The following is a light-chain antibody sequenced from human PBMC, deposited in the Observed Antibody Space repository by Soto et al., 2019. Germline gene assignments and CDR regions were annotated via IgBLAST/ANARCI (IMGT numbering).Light chain of an antibody. V-gene: IGLV1-47*01. CDR3: AAWDDSSWV. Sequence: QSVLTQPPSASGTPGQRVTISCSGSSSNIGSNYVYWYQQLPGTAPKLLIYRNNQRPSGVPDRFSGSKSGTSASLAISGLRSEDEADYYCAAWDDSSWVFGGGTKVTVL. CDR2: RNN. J-gene: IGLJ3*02. CDR1: SSNIGSNY.